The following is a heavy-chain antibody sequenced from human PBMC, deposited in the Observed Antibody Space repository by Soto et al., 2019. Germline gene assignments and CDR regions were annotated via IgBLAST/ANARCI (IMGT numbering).Heavy chain of an antibody. D-gene: IGHD3-3*01. CDR1: GGSISSYY. Sequence: PSETLSLTCTVSGGSISSYYWSWIRQPPGKGLEWIGYIHYSGSTKYNPPLKSRVAISADTSKNQFSLKLSSVTAADTAVYYCARGHFDFWSGYFATIDYWGQGTLVTVS. CDR2: IHYSGST. V-gene: IGHV4-59*08. J-gene: IGHJ4*02. CDR3: ARGHFDFWSGYFATIDY.